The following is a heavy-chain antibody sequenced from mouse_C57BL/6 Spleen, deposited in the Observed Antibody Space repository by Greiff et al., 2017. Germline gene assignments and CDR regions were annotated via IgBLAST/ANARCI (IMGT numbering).Heavy chain of an antibody. CDR3: ARERAYYSNYVFAY. CDR2: INPSTGGT. D-gene: IGHD2-5*01. CDR1: GYSFTGYY. V-gene: IGHV1-42*01. Sequence: VHVKQSGPELVKPGASVKISCKASGYSFTGYYMNWVKQSPEKSLEWIGEINPSTGGTTYNQKFKAKATLTVDKSSSTAYMQLKSLTSEDSAVYYCARERAYYSNYVFAYWGQGTLVTVSA. J-gene: IGHJ3*01.